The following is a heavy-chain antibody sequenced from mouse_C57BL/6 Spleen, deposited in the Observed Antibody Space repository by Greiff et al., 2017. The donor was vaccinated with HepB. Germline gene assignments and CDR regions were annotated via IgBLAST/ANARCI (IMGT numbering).Heavy chain of an antibody. D-gene: IGHD1-1*01. V-gene: IGHV5-9-1*02. CDR1: GFTFSSYA. J-gene: IGHJ1*03. CDR3: TSSITTVVAHWYFDV. CDR2: ISSGGDYI. Sequence: EVKVVESGEGLVKPGGSLKLSCAASGFTFSSYAMSWVRQTPEKRLEWVAYISSGGDYIYYADTVKGRFTISRDNARNTLYLQMSSLKSEDTAMYYCTSSITTVVAHWYFDVWGTGTTVTVSS.